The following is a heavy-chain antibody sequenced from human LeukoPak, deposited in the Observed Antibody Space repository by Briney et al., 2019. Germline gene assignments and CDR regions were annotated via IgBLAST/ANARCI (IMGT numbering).Heavy chain of an antibody. CDR3: ARDQVVTSYYGMDV. Sequence: GGSLRLSCAASGFTFSSYAMHWVRQAPGKGLEWVAVISYDGSNKYYADSVKGRFTISRDNSKNTLYLQMNSLRAEDTAVYYCARDQVVTSYYGMDVWGQGTTVTVSS. D-gene: IGHD4-23*01. V-gene: IGHV3-30-3*01. CDR2: ISYDGSNK. J-gene: IGHJ6*02. CDR1: GFTFSSYA.